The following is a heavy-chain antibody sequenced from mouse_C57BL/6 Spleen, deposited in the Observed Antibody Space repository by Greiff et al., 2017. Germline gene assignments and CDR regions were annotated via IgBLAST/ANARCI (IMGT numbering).Heavy chain of an antibody. D-gene: IGHD2-3*01. CDR1: GFSLTSSA. J-gene: IGHJ4*01. Sequence: VTLVESGPGLVAPSQSLSITCTVSGFSLTSSAISWVRQPPGTGLEWLGVIWTGGGTNYNSALKSRLSISKDNSKSQVFLKMNSLQTDDTARYYCARNGHDGYLFYAMDYWGQGTSVTVSS. CDR3: ARNGHDGYLFYAMDY. V-gene: IGHV2-9-1*01. CDR2: IWTGGGT.